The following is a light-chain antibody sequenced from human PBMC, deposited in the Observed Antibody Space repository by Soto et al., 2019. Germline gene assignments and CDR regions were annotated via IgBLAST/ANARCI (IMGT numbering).Light chain of an antibody. V-gene: IGLV2-14*01. CDR2: EVS. CDR3: SSYSGSSPLYX. Sequence: QSVLTQPASVSGSPGQSITISCTGTSGDIGAYNYVSWYQLHPGKAPKLMIYEVSYRTSGLSNRFSGSKSGNTASLTISGLQAEDEADYFCSSYSGSSPLYXFGTGTKVTV. CDR1: SGDIGAYNY. J-gene: IGLJ1*01.